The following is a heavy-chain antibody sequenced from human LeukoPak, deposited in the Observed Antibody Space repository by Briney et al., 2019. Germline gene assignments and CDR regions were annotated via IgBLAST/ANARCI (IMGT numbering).Heavy chain of an antibody. CDR2: INHSGTT. Sequence: PSETLSLTCAVYGGSFSAYYWNWIRQPPGKGLEWIGEINHSGTTNYNPSLKGRVTISVDTSKNHFSLEPSSATAADTAVYFCARGRVSSSTWYSTYYYYFYMDVWGKGTTVTVSS. J-gene: IGHJ6*03. V-gene: IGHV4-34*01. CDR1: GGSFSAYY. D-gene: IGHD6-13*01. CDR3: ARGRVSSSTWYSTYYYYFYMDV.